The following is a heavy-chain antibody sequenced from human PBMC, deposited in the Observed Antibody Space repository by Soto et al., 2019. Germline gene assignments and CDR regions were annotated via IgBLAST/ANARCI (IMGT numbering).Heavy chain of an antibody. Sequence: SETLSLTCAVYGGSFSGYYWSWIRQPPGKGLEWIGEINHSGSTNYNPSLKSRVTISVDTSKNQFSLKLSSVTAADTAVYYCARGSGNAFDIWGQGTMVTVSS. CDR3: ARGSGNAFDI. J-gene: IGHJ3*02. V-gene: IGHV4-34*01. CDR1: GGSFSGYY. CDR2: INHSGST. D-gene: IGHD3-10*01.